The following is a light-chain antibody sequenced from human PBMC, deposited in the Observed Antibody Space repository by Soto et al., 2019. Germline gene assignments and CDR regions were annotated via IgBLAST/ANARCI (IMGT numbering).Light chain of an antibody. Sequence: DIHMTQSPSSLSASVGDRVTITCRASQSISSYLNWYQQKPGKAPKLLIYAASSLQSGVPSRFSGSGSGTDFTLTISSLQPEDFATYYCQQSYSIPYTFGQGTKVDIK. J-gene: IGKJ2*01. CDR3: QQSYSIPYT. CDR2: AAS. V-gene: IGKV1-39*01. CDR1: QSISSY.